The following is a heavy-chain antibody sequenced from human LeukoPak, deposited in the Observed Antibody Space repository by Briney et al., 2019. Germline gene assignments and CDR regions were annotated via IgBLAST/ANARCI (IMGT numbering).Heavy chain of an antibody. Sequence: SVKVSCKASGGTFSGYAISWVRQAPGQGLEWMGGIIPIFGTANYAQKFQGRVTITADESTSTAYMELSSLRSEDTAVYYCASGDIVVVPADLDDYYYGMDVWGQGTTVTVSS. CDR2: IIPIFGTA. D-gene: IGHD2-2*01. J-gene: IGHJ6*02. CDR3: ASGDIVVVPADLDDYYYGMDV. V-gene: IGHV1-69*13. CDR1: GGTFSGYA.